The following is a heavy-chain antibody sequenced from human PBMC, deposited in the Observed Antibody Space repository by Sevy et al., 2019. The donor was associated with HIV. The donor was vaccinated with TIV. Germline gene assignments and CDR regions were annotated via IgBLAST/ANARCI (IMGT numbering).Heavy chain of an antibody. Sequence: GGSLRLSCAASGFTFSSYAMSWVRQAPGKGLEWVSAISGSGGSTYYADSVKGRFTISRDNSKNTLYQQMNSLRAEDTAVYYCAKDHGSTVTTPFDYWGQGTLVTVSS. CDR3: AKDHGSTVTTPFDY. V-gene: IGHV3-23*01. CDR2: ISGSGGST. D-gene: IGHD4-4*01. J-gene: IGHJ4*02. CDR1: GFTFSSYA.